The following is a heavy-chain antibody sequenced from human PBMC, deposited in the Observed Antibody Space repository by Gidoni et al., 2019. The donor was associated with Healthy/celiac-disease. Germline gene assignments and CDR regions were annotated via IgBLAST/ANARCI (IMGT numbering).Heavy chain of an antibody. J-gene: IGHJ4*02. D-gene: IGHD6-13*01. CDR2: INAGNGNT. CDR3: AREEVSWYFY. V-gene: IGHV1-3*01. Sequence: QVQLVQSGAEVKKPGASVKVSCKASGYTFTSYARHWVRQAPGKRLEWMGWINAGNGNTKYSQKFQGRVTITRDTSASTAYMDLSSLRSEDTAVYYCAREEVSWYFYWGQGTLVTVSS. CDR1: GYTFTSYA.